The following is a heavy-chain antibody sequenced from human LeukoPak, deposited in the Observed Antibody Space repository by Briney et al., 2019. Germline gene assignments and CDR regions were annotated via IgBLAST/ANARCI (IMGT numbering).Heavy chain of an antibody. Sequence: PGGSLRPSCAASGFTFSSYWMSWIRQPPGKGLEWIGEINHSGSTNYNPSLKSRVTISVDTSKNQFSLKLSSVTAVDTAVYYCARENTSIDYWGQGTLVTVSS. CDR1: GFTFSSYW. CDR2: INHSGST. J-gene: IGHJ4*02. CDR3: ARENTSIDY. D-gene: IGHD2/OR15-2a*01. V-gene: IGHV4-34*01.